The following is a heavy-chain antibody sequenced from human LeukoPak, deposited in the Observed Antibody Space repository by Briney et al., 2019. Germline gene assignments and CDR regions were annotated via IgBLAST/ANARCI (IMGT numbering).Heavy chain of an antibody. Sequence: PGGSLRLSCAASGFTFSSYSMNWVRQAPGKGLEWVSSISSSSSYIYYADSVKGRFTISRDNAKNSLYLQMNSLRAEDTAVYYCWTDGYDSSGDYRDAFDIWGQGTMVTVSS. D-gene: IGHD3-22*01. CDR1: GFTFSSYS. CDR2: ISSSSSYI. V-gene: IGHV3-21*01. J-gene: IGHJ3*02. CDR3: WTDGYDSSGDYRDAFDI.